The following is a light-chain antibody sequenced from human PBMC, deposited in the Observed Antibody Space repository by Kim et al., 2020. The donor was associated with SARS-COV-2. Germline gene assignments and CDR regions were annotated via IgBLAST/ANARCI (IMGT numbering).Light chain of an antibody. Sequence: DIQMTQSPSTLSASVGDRVTITCRASQSISSWLAWYQQKPGKAPKLLIYKASSLESGVPSRCSGSGSGTEFTLTISRLQPDDFETYYCQQYNSYYTFGQGTKLEI. V-gene: IGKV1-5*03. CDR2: KAS. CDR3: QQYNSYYT. J-gene: IGKJ2*01. CDR1: QSISSW.